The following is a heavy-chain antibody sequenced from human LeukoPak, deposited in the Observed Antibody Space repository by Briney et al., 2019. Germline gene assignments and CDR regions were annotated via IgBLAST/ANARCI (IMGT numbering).Heavy chain of an antibody. CDR3: ARGLSYFDY. J-gene: IGHJ4*02. CDR2: ISYDGSNK. V-gene: IGHV3-30*04. CDR1: GFTFSSYA. Sequence: GGSLRLSCAASGFTFSSYAMHWVRQAPGKGLEWVAVISYDGSNKYYADSVKGRFTISRDNSKNTLYLQMNSLRAEDTAVHYCARGLSYFDYWGQGTLVTVSS.